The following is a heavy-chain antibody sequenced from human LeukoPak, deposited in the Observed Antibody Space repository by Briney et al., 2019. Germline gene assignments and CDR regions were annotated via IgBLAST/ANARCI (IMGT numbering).Heavy chain of an antibody. CDR1: DDSISSYY. CDR3: ARGDLVTAIPSHGWFDP. CDR2: IYYSGST. J-gene: IGHJ5*02. V-gene: IGHV4-59*01. Sequence: SETLSLTCTVSDDSISSYYWSWIRQPPGKGLEWIGYIYYSGSTNYNPSLKSRVTISVDTSKNQFSLKLSSVTAADTAVYYCARGDLVTAIPSHGWFDPWGQGTLVTVSS. D-gene: IGHD2-21*02.